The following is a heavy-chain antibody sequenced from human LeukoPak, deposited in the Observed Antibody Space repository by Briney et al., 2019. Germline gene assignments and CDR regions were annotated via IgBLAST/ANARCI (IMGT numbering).Heavy chain of an antibody. CDR1: GFTFGNYG. Sequence: GGSLRLSCAASGFTFGNYGMSWVRQAPGKGLEWVSAISGSGGNTYYADSVKGRFTISRDNAKNSLYLQMNSLRAEDTAVYYCARGPSGYHNTGGQGTLVTVSS. J-gene: IGHJ4*02. D-gene: IGHD5-12*01. CDR3: ARGPSGYHNT. CDR2: ISGSGGNT. V-gene: IGHV3-23*01.